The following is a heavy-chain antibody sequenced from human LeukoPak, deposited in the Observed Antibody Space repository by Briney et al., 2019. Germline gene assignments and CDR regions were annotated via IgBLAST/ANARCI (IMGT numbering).Heavy chain of an antibody. D-gene: IGHD4-17*01. Sequence: ASVKVSCKASGYTFTGYYMHWVRQAPGQGLEWMGWINPNSGGTNYAQKFQGRVTMTRDTSISTAYMELGRLRSDDTAVYYCARDYGDAPYYYYMDVWGKGTTVTVSS. CDR1: GYTFTGYY. V-gene: IGHV1-2*02. CDR2: INPNSGGT. J-gene: IGHJ6*03. CDR3: ARDYGDAPYYYYMDV.